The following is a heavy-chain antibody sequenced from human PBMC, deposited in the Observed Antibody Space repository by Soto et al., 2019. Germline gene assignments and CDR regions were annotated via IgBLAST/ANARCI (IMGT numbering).Heavy chain of an antibody. J-gene: IGHJ4*02. CDR2: IIPIFGTA. D-gene: IGHD3-10*01. V-gene: IGHV1-69*13. Sequence: GASVKVSCKASGGTFSSYAISWVRQAPGQGLEWMGGIIPIFGTANYAQKFQGRVTITADESTSTAYMELSSLRSEDTAVYYCARDPYQSSNYYGSEFDYWGQGILVTVSS. CDR1: GGTFSSYA. CDR3: ARDPYQSSNYYGSEFDY.